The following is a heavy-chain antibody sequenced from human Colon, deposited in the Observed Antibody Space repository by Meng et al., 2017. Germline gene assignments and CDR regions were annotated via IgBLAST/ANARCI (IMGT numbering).Heavy chain of an antibody. Sequence: SETLSLTCTVSGGSISSGSYYWSWIRQPAGKGLEWIGRIYTSGSTNYNPSLKSRVTISVDTSKNQFSLKLSSVTAADTAVYYCARDYDILTGYYDAFDIWGQGKMV. V-gene: IGHV4-61*02. J-gene: IGHJ3*02. CDR1: GGSISSGSYY. CDR3: ARDYDILTGYYDAFDI. CDR2: IYTSGST. D-gene: IGHD3-9*01.